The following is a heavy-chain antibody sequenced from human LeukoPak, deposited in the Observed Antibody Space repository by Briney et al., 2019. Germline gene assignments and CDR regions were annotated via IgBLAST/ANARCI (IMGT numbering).Heavy chain of an antibody. Sequence: PSETLSLTCTVSGGSISSYYWSWIRQAAGKGLEWIGRIYTSGSTNYNPSLKSRVTMSVDTSKNQFSLKLSSVTAADTAVYYCARGIDHGDSDAFDIWGQGTMVTVSS. CDR3: ARGIDHGDSDAFDI. CDR1: GGSISSYY. J-gene: IGHJ3*02. D-gene: IGHD4-17*01. CDR2: IYTSGST. V-gene: IGHV4-4*07.